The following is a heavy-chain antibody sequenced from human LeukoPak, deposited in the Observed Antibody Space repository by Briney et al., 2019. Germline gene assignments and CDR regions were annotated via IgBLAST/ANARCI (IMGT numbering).Heavy chain of an antibody. CDR1: GYSFTSYW. Sequence: GESLKISCKGSGYSFTSYWIGWVRQMPGKGLEWMGIIYPGDSDTRYSPSFQGQVTISADKSISTAYLQWSSLKASDTAMHYCARTKINNWNDPDAFDIWGQGTMVTVSS. CDR3: ARTKINNWNDPDAFDI. J-gene: IGHJ3*02. CDR2: IYPGDSDT. V-gene: IGHV5-51*01. D-gene: IGHD1-20*01.